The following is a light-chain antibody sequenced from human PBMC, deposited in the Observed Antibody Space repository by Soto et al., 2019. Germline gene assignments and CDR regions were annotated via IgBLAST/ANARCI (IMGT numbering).Light chain of an antibody. V-gene: IGKV1-39*01. J-gene: IGKJ1*01. Sequence: NQMTQSPSSLSASLVDRVTITFRASQSISSYLNWYQQKPGKAPKLLIYAASSLQSGVPSRFSGSGSGTDFTLTISSLQPEDFAPYYCQQSYSTPWTFGQG. CDR2: AAS. CDR3: QQSYSTPWT. CDR1: QSISSY.